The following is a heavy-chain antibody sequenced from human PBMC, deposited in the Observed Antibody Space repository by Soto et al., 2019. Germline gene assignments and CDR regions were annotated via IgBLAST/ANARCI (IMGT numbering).Heavy chain of an antibody. V-gene: IGHV1-2*04. CDR1: GYTFTGYY. CDR2: INPNSGGT. CDR3: ARDRRSMAAAGSYYYYYMDV. D-gene: IGHD6-13*01. Sequence: QVPLVQSGAEVKKPGASVKVSCKASGYTFTGYYMHWVRQAPGQGLEWMGWINPNSGGTNYAQKFQGWVTMTRDTSISTAYMELSRLRSDDTAVYYCARDRRSMAAAGSYYYYYMDVWGKGTTVTVSS. J-gene: IGHJ6*03.